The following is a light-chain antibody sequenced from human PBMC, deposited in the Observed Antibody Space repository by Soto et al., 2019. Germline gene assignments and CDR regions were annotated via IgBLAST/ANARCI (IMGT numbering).Light chain of an antibody. J-gene: IGKJ5*01. CDR2: GAS. V-gene: IGKV3-15*01. CDR3: QKYDNWPPIT. CDR1: QTVSSN. Sequence: VLTQSPGTLSLSLGDRATLSCRASQTVSSNLPWYQQKPGQAPTLLFYGASTRATGIPDRFSGSGSGTEFTLTISSLQSEDFAVYYCQKYDNWPPITFGQGTRLEI.